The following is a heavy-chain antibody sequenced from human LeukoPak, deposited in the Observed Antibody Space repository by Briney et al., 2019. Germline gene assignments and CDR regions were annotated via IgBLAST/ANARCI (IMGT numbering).Heavy chain of an antibody. V-gene: IGHV3-23*01. CDR2: VSGSGDWT. Sequence: VGSLRLSCAASGFTFSSYTMSWVRQAPGKGLEWVSAVSGSGDWTHYADSVKGRFTISRDNSRNTLYLQMDSLRAEDMAIYYCAKDRDSGSLRWFDPWGQGTLVTVSS. J-gene: IGHJ5*02. CDR3: AKDRDSGSLRWFDP. D-gene: IGHD1-26*01. CDR1: GFTFSSYT.